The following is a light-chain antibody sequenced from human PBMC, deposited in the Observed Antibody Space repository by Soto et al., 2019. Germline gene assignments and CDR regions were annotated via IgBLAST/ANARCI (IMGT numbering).Light chain of an antibody. J-gene: IGLJ1*01. CDR2: EVS. V-gene: IGLV2-8*01. CDR1: GSDVGGYNY. CDR3: SSYAGSNIHYV. Sequence: QSALTQPPSASGSPGQSVTISCTGTGSDVGGYNYVSWYQQHPGKAPKLMIYEVSKRPSGVPDRFSGSKSGNTASLTVSGLQAEDEADYYCSSYAGSNIHYVFGTGT.